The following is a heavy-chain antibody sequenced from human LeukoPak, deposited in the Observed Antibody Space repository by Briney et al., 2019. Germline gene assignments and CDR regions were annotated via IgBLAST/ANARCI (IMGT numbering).Heavy chain of an antibody. V-gene: IGHV4-34*01. CDR1: GFTFDDYA. CDR2: INHSGST. Sequence: LRLSCAASGFTFDDYAMHWVRQAPGKGLEWIGEINHSGSTNYNPSLKSRVTISVDTSKNQFSLKLSSVTAADTAVYYCARGRRGYSSRLPFDYWGQGTLVTVSS. J-gene: IGHJ4*02. CDR3: ARGRRGYSSRLPFDY. D-gene: IGHD6-13*01.